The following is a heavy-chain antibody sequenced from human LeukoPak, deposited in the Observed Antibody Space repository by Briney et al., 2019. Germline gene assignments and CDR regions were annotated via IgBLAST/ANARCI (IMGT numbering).Heavy chain of an antibody. J-gene: IGHJ4*02. CDR1: GASISSSTYY. Sequence: SETLSLTCTVSGASISSSTYYWAWIRQPPGKGLEWIVSIYYSVNTYYNPSFKSRFTISVDTSKNQFSLKLSSVTAADTAVYYCARLNVDTAMDRDYWGQGTLVTVSS. CDR2: IYYSVNT. CDR3: ARLNVDTAMDRDY. D-gene: IGHD5-18*01. V-gene: IGHV4-39*01.